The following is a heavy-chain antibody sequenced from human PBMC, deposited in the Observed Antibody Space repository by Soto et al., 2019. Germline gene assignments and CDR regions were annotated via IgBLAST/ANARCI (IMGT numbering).Heavy chain of an antibody. V-gene: IGHV4-39*01. D-gene: IGHD3-22*01. CDR2: IYYSGST. Sequence: SETLSLTCTVSGGSISSSSYYWGWIRQAPGKGLEWIGSIYYSGSTYYNPSLQSRVTISVDTSKNQFSLKLSSVTAADTAVYYCASGNYYDSSGYYYEMFDYWGQGTLVTVS. CDR3: ASGNYYDSSGYYYEMFDY. CDR1: GGSISSSSYY. J-gene: IGHJ4*02.